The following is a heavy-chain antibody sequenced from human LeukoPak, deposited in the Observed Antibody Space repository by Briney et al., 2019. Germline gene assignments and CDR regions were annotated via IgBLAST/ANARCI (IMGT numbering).Heavy chain of an antibody. V-gene: IGHV3-23*01. CDR2: ISGGGGST. D-gene: IGHD2-2*01. CDR3: AKDLREWNIVPAAWEFDP. CDR1: EFTFNHYA. Sequence: GGSLRLSCAASEFTFNHYAMSWVRQAPGKGLEWVSSISGGGGSTYYADSVKGRFTISRDNAKNSLYLQMNSLRAEDTALYYCAKDLREWNIVPAAWEFDPWGQGTLVTVSS. J-gene: IGHJ5*02.